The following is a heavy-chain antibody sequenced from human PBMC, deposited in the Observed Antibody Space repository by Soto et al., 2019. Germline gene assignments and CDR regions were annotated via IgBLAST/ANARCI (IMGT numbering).Heavy chain of an antibody. Sequence: QVQLVQSGAEVKKPGSSVKVSCKASGGTFSSYTISWVRQAPGQGLEWMGRIIPILGIANYAQKFQGRVTITADKSTSTAYMELSSLRSEDTAVYYCASHTGVAVVPDYWGQGTLVTVSS. CDR1: GGTFSSYT. V-gene: IGHV1-69*02. J-gene: IGHJ4*02. D-gene: IGHD2-15*01. CDR2: IIPILGIA. CDR3: ASHTGVAVVPDY.